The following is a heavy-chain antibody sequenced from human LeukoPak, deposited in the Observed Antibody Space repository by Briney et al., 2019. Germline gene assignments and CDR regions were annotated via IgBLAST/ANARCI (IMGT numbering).Heavy chain of an antibody. Sequence: GGSLRLSCAASGFSFSSYAMSWVRQAPGKGLEWVSDLSGSGGSTYYADSVKGRFTISRDNSENTLYLQMNRLGAEDTAVYYCAKAMTTVTSFDYWGQGTLVTVSS. V-gene: IGHV3-23*01. D-gene: IGHD4-17*01. CDR1: GFSFSSYA. J-gene: IGHJ4*02. CDR2: LSGSGGST. CDR3: AKAMTTVTSFDY.